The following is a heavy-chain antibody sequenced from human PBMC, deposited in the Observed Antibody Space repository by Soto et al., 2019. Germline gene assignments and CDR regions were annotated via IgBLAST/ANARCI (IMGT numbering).Heavy chain of an antibody. CDR2: IIPIFGTA. D-gene: IGHD1-1*01. J-gene: IGHJ6*02. V-gene: IGHV1-69*13. Sequence: SVKVSCKASGGTFSSYAISWVRQAPGQGLEWMGGIIPIFGTANYAQKFQGRVTITADESASTAYMELSSLRSEDTAVYYCAREFGVVTKAGTTFPDHYYYYGMDVWGQGTTVTVSS. CDR3: AREFGVVTKAGTTFPDHYYYYGMDV. CDR1: GGTFSSYA.